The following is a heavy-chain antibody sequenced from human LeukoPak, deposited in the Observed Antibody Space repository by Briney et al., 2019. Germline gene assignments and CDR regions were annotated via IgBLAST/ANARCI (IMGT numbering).Heavy chain of an antibody. D-gene: IGHD3-22*01. CDR3: ARMVGEYYYDSSGYHDY. V-gene: IGHV1-46*01. CDR1: GGTFSSYA. CDR2: INPSGGST. J-gene: IGHJ4*02. Sequence: ASVKVSCKASGGTFSSYAISWVRQAPGQGLEWMGIINPSGGSTSYAQKFQGRVTMTRDTSTSTVYMELSSLRSEDTAVYYCARMVGEYYYDSSGYHDYWGQGTLVTVSS.